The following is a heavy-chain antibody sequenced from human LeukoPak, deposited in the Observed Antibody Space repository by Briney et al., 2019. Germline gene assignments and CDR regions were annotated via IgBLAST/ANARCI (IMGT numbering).Heavy chain of an antibody. CDR3: ATVLYYDSSGYER. J-gene: IGHJ4*02. Sequence: PSETLSLTCTVSGGSVSSGSYYWTWTRQPPGKGLEWIGYFYSSGSTNYHPSLKSRVTISADTSKNQFSLKLSSVTAADTAMYYCATVLYYDSSGYERWGQGTLVTVSS. D-gene: IGHD3-22*01. V-gene: IGHV4-61*01. CDR2: FYSSGST. CDR1: GGSVSSGSYY.